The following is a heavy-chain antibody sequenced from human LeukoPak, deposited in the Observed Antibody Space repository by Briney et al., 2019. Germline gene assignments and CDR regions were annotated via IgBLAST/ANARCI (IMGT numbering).Heavy chain of an antibody. D-gene: IGHD6-13*01. CDR2: IWNDGSNK. Sequence: GGSLGLSCAASGFTLSTYGMYCVRQAPGKGLEWVAVIWNDGSNKHYADSVKGRFTISRDNSKNTLDLQMNSLRAEDTAVYYCAKDLSSSWFEGLDNWGQGTLVTVSS. V-gene: IGHV3-33*06. CDR1: GFTLSTYG. J-gene: IGHJ4*02. CDR3: AKDLSSSWFEGLDN.